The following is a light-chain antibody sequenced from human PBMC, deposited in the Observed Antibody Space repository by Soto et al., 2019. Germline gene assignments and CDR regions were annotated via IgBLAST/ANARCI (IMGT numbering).Light chain of an antibody. V-gene: IGKV3-15*01. CDR3: QQYNNWPPAYT. CDR1: LSVGSN. Sequence: EIVMTQSPASLSVSSGERATLSCRASLSVGSNLAWYQQKPGQAPRLLIYDVSTRATGIPARFRGSGSGTEFTLTISSLQSEDFAVYYCQQYNNWPPAYTFGQGTKLEIK. J-gene: IGKJ2*01. CDR2: DVS.